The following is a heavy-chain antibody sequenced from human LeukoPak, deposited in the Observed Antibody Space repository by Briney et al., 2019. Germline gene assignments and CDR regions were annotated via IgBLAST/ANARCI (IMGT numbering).Heavy chain of an antibody. CDR1: GFTFGDYA. CDR3: TRAYADYDYYGMDV. D-gene: IGHD2-8*01. J-gene: IGHJ6*02. Sequence: GGSLRLSCTASGFTFGDYAMTWVRQAPGKGLECVGFIRSKAYGGTTEYAASVKGRFTISRDDSKSIAYLRMNSLKTEDTAVYYCTRAYADYDYYGMDVWGQGTTVTVSS. CDR2: IRSKAYGGTT. V-gene: IGHV3-49*04.